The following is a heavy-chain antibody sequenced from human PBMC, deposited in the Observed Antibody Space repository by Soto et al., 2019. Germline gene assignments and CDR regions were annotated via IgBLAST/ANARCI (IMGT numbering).Heavy chain of an antibody. V-gene: IGHV4-31*03. CDR2: IYYSGNT. Sequence: SQTRSLTSTLSARSTRSGGYYWSWVRQNPRRGLEWIGNIYYSGNTDYNPSLKGRLTISVDTSKNQYSLNLRSVTAADTGVYYCASDRLMATAGTARHYSGLDVWGQGTTVTVSS. D-gene: IGHD5-18*01. CDR3: ASDRLMATAGTARHYSGLDV. CDR1: ARSTRSGGYY. J-gene: IGHJ6*02.